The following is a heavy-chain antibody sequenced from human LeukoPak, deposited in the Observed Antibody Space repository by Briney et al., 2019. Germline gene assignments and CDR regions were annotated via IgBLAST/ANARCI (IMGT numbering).Heavy chain of an antibody. CDR1: GFTFSDYY. CDR2: ISSGGSAR. V-gene: IGHV3-11*01. D-gene: IGHD5-18*01. J-gene: IGHJ4*02. CDR3: TRDSVGDSYAGY. Sequence: GGSLRLSCAASGFTFSDYYMSWIRQAPGKGLEWVSHISSGGSARYYADSVKGRFTISRDNAKNSLYLQMNSLRAEDTAVYYCTRDSVGDSYAGYWGQGTLVTVSS.